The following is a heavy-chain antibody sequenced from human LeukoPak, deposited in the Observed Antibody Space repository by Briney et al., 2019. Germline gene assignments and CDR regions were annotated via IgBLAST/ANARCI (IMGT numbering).Heavy chain of an antibody. V-gene: IGHV1-46*01. D-gene: IGHD6-13*01. CDR3: ARGKGIAAEYFQH. Sequence: GASVKVSCKASGYTFTGYYIHWVRQAPGQGLEWMGIVNPIGGTTDYAQKFQGRVTMTRDTSTSTVYMELSSLRSEDTAVYYCARGKGIAAEYFQHWGQGTLVTVSS. CDR2: VNPIGGTT. CDR1: GYTFTGYY. J-gene: IGHJ1*01.